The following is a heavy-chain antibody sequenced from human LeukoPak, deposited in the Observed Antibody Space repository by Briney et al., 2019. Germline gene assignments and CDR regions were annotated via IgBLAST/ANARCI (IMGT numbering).Heavy chain of an antibody. D-gene: IGHD6-19*01. V-gene: IGHV5-51*01. CDR2: IYPGDSDT. J-gene: IGHJ4*02. Sequence: GESLQISCKGSGYSFTSYWIGWVRQLPGKGLEWMGIIYPGDSDTRYSPSFQGQVTISADKSIGTAYLQWSSLKASDTAMYYCARLSPPGWYSIYYWGQGTLVTVSS. CDR1: GYSFTSYW. CDR3: ARLSPPGWYSIYY.